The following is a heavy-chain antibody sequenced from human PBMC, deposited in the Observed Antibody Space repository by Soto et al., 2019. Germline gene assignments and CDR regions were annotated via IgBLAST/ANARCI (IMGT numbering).Heavy chain of an antibody. Sequence: QLQLQESGPGLVKPSETLSLTCTVSGGSISSSSYYWGWIRQPPGKGLEWIGSIYYSGSTYYNPSLKSRVTISVDTSKNQFSLKLSSVTAADTAVYYCARHKLYSGYDYWGQGTLVTVSS. D-gene: IGHD5-12*01. CDR2: IYYSGST. CDR3: ARHKLYSGYDY. J-gene: IGHJ4*02. CDR1: GGSISSSSYY. V-gene: IGHV4-39*01.